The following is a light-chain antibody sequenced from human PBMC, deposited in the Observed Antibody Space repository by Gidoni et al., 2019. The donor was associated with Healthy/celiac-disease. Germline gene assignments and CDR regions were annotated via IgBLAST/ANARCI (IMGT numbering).Light chain of an antibody. J-gene: IGKJ2*01. CDR3: QQYNSYSYT. Sequence: ETATITRRASQSISSWLAWYQQKPGKAPKLLIYEASSLESGVPSRFSGSGSGTEFTLTISSLQPDDFATYYCQQYNSYSYTFGQGTKLEIK. CDR1: QSISSW. V-gene: IGKV1-5*03. CDR2: EAS.